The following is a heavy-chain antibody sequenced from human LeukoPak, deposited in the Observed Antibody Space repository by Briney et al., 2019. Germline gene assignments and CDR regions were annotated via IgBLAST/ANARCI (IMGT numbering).Heavy chain of an antibody. V-gene: IGHV3-7*03. Sequence: GGSLRLSCAASEFTFSSYWMSWVRQAPGKGLEWVANIRQDGSEKYYVDSVKGRFTISRDNAKNSLYLQMNSLRAEDTAVYYCAKGFVVVVSATQSSWFDPWGQGTLVTVSS. J-gene: IGHJ5*02. CDR3: AKGFVVVVSATQSSWFDP. D-gene: IGHD2-15*01. CDR1: EFTFSSYW. CDR2: IRQDGSEK.